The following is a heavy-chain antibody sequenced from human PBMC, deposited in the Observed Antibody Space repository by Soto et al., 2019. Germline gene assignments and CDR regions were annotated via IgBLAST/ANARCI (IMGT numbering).Heavy chain of an antibody. V-gene: IGHV4-4*02. Sequence: PSETLSLTCAVSGGSITSSEWWSWVRQPPGKGLEWVGEISHSGDTNYNPSLKSRITISVDKSRNQFPLKLNSVTAADTAVYYCASRTGTVPFWGQGTLVTVSS. D-gene: IGHD1-7*01. CDR2: ISHSGDT. J-gene: IGHJ4*02. CDR3: ASRTGTVPF. CDR1: GGSITSSEW.